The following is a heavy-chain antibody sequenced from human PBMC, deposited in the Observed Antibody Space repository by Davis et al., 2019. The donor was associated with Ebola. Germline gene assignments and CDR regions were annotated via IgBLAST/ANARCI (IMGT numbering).Heavy chain of an antibody. CDR2: IYTSGSA. CDR1: GVPLNSGDYY. Sequence: SETLSLTCTVSGVPLNSGDYYWSWIRQLPGKGLEWIGFIYTSGSAYYNPSLESQVTISLDTSKSHFSLKLSSVTAADTAVYYCARTPFGSFDYWGQGTLVTVSS. J-gene: IGHJ4*02. D-gene: IGHD3-10*01. V-gene: IGHV4-30-4*08. CDR3: ARTPFGSFDY.